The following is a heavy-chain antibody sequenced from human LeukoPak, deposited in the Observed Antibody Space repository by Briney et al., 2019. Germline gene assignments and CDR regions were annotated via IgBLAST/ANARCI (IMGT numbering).Heavy chain of an antibody. CDR1: GGSFSGHY. Sequence: SETLSLTCAVYGGSFSGHYWSWISQPPGKGLEWIGEIYHSGSTNYNPSLKSRVTISLDMSKNQFSLKLRSVTAADTAVYYCATRTYYYDNPALSHDYWGQGALGTVSS. CDR3: ATRTYYYDNPALSHDY. J-gene: IGHJ4*02. D-gene: IGHD3-22*01. CDR2: IYHSGST. V-gene: IGHV4-34*01.